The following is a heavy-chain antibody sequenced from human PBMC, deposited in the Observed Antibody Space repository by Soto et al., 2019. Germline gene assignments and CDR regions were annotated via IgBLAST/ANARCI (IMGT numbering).Heavy chain of an antibody. D-gene: IGHD3-22*01. CDR3: TRRARIGKQLWLPFDS. CDR1: GYTFRDYD. CDR2: MNPNSGNT. V-gene: IGHV1-8*01. J-gene: IGHJ4*02. Sequence: QVQLVQSGAEVKKPGASVMVSCKASGYTFRDYDINWVRQASGQGLEWMGWMNPNSGNTAYEKKFQGRVTMTGDTTTNTAYMELTSLTSADTAVYYCTRRARIGKQLWLPFDSWAQGTLVTVSS.